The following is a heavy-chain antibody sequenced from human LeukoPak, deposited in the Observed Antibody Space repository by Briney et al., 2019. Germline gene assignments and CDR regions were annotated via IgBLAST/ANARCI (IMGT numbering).Heavy chain of an antibody. CDR2: ISSTSSTI. D-gene: IGHD3-10*01. Sequence: SGGSLRLSCTASGFIFGTYSMNWVRQAPGKGLEWLSYISSTSSTIYYADSVKGRFTISRDNAKNSLFLQMNSLGAGDTAVYYCARDQYYGSGNYLYWGQGTLVTVSS. CDR3: ARDQYYGSGNYLY. J-gene: IGHJ4*02. CDR1: GFIFGTYS. V-gene: IGHV3-48*01.